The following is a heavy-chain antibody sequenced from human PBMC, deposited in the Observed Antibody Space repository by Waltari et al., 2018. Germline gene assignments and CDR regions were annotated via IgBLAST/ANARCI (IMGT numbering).Heavy chain of an antibody. V-gene: IGHV1-2*06. Sequence: QVQLVQSGAEVKKPGASVKVSCKASGYTFTGYYMHWVRQAPGQGLEWMGRINANRGGTNYAQKFQGRVTMTRDTSISTAYMELSRLRSDDTAVYYCAVSGIAETYYFDYWGQGTLVTVSS. J-gene: IGHJ4*02. D-gene: IGHD6-13*01. CDR1: GYTFTGYY. CDR3: AVSGIAETYYFDY. CDR2: INANRGGT.